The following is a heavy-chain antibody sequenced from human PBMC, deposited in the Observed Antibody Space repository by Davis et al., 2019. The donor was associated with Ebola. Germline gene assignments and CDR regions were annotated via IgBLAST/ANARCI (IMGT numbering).Heavy chain of an antibody. V-gene: IGHV4-30-2*01. CDR2: IYHSGST. J-gene: IGHJ5*02. Sequence: MPSETLSLTCAVSGGSISGFGYSWSWIRQPPGKGLEWIGYIYHSGSTFHHPSLKGRATISTDRSKNQFSLQLNSVTAADTAVYFCARTRVTLSTRTFDTWGQGIPATVSS. CDR3: ARTRVTLSTRTFDT. D-gene: IGHD2/OR15-2a*01. CDR1: GGSISGFGYS.